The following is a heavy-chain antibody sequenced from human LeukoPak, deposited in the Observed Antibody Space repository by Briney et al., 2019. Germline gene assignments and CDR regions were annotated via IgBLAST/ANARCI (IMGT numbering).Heavy chain of an antibody. V-gene: IGHV1-69*13. CDR1: GGTFSSYA. Sequence: EASVKVSCKASGGTFSSYAISWVRQAPGQGLEWMGGIIPIFGTANYAQKFQGRVTITADESTSTAYMELSSLRSEDTAVYYCAREGPGLYGDYGENWGQGTLVTVSS. CDR3: AREGPGLYGDYGEN. J-gene: IGHJ4*02. D-gene: IGHD4-17*01. CDR2: IIPIFGTA.